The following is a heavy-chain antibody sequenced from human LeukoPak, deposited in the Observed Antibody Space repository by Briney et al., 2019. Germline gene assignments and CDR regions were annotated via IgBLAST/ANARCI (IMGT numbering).Heavy chain of an antibody. V-gene: IGHV1-69*13. CDR2: IIPIFGTA. CDR3: ARVHATGTIPIYYYGMDV. Sequence: GASVKVSCKASGYTFTSYGISWVRQAPGQGLEWMGGIIPIFGTANYAQKFQGRVTITADESTSTAYMELSSLRSEDTAVYYCARVHATGTIPIYYYGMDVWGQGTTVTVSS. J-gene: IGHJ6*02. D-gene: IGHD1-1*01. CDR1: GYTFTSYG.